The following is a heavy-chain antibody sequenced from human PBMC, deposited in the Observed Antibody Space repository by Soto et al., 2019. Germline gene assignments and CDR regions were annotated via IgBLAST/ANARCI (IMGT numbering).Heavy chain of an antibody. D-gene: IGHD6-6*01. CDR1: GGSISSGGYS. CDR3: ARGSSSALIDL. Sequence: SETLSLTCAVSGGSISSGGYSWSWIRQPPGKGLEWIGYIYHSGSTYYNPSLKSRVTISVDRSKNQFSLKLSSVTAADTAVYYCARGSSSALIDLWGQGTTVTVSS. CDR2: IYHSGST. J-gene: IGHJ6*02. V-gene: IGHV4-30-2*01.